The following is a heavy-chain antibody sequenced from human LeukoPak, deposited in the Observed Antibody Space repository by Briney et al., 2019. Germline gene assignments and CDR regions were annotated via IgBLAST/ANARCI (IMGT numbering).Heavy chain of an antibody. CDR2: IVVGSGNT. CDR3: AAASSGSPRDY. CDR1: GFTFTSFA. D-gene: IGHD1-26*01. V-gene: IGHV1-58*01. J-gene: IGHJ4*02. Sequence: ASVKVSCKASGFTFTSFAVQWVRQARGQRLEWIGWIVVGSGNTNYAQKFQERVTITRDMSTSTVYMELSSLRSEDTAVYYCAAASSGSPRDYWGQGTLVTVSS.